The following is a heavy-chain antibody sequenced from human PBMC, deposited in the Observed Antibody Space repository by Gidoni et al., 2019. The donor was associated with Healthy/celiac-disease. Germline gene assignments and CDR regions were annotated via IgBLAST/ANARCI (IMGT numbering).Heavy chain of an antibody. Sequence: EVQLVESGGGLVQPGGSLRLSCAASGFTFSSYSMNWVRQAPGKGLEWVSYISSSSSTIYYADSVKGRFTISRDNAKNSLYLQMNSLRAEDTAVYYCARGAKYGDYDYWGQGTLVTVSS. CDR2: ISSSSSTI. CDR1: GFTFSSYS. V-gene: IGHV3-48*04. D-gene: IGHD4-17*01. J-gene: IGHJ4*02. CDR3: ARGAKYGDYDY.